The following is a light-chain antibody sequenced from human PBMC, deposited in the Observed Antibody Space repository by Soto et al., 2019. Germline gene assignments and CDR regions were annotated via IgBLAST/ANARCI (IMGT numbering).Light chain of an antibody. CDR2: EGS. V-gene: IGLV2-23*01. J-gene: IGLJ2*01. CDR3: CSYAGSLV. Sequence: QSALTQPASVSGSPGQSITISCTGTSSDVGSYNLVSWYQQHPGKAPKLMIYEGSKRPSGVSNRVSGSKSGNTASLTISGLQAEDEAEYYCCSYAGSLVFGGGTKLTVL. CDR1: SSDVGSYNL.